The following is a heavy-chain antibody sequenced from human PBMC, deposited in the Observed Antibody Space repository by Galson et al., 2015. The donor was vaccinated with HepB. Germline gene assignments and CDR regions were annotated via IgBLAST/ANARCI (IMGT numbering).Heavy chain of an antibody. CDR2: VSWNSANI. Sequence: LRLSCAASGFTFDDYAMHWVRQAPGKGLEWVSGVSWNSANIDYADSVKGRFATSRDNAKNVLHLQMNSLRPEDTALYHCVKDSRYSYGYPDAFDMWGQGTMVTVSS. V-gene: IGHV3-9*01. J-gene: IGHJ3*02. CDR1: GFTFDDYA. D-gene: IGHD5-18*01. CDR3: VKDSRYSYGYPDAFDM.